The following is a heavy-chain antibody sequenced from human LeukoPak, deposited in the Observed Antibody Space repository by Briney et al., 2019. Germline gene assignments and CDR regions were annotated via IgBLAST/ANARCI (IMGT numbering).Heavy chain of an antibody. D-gene: IGHD6-6*01. Sequence: GGSLRLSCAASGFTFSSYAMSWVRQAPGKGLEWVSAISGSGGSTYYADSVKGRFTISRDNSKNTLYLQMNSLRAEDTAVYYCAKDPYKGSSKPNNWFDPWGQGTLVTVSS. CDR3: AKDPYKGSSKPNNWFDP. J-gene: IGHJ5*02. CDR1: GFTFSSYA. CDR2: ISGSGGST. V-gene: IGHV3-23*01.